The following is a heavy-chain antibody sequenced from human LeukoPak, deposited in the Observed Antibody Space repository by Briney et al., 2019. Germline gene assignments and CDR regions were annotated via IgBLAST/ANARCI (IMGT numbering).Heavy chain of an antibody. D-gene: IGHD3-3*01. CDR3: ARAPDFWSGYQYYYYYYMDV. Sequence: SETLSLTCAVYGGSFSGYYWSWIRQPPGKGLEWIGEINHSGSTNYNPSLKSRVTISVDTSKNQFSLKLSSVTAADTAVYYCARAPDFWSGYQYYYYYYMDVWGKGTTVTVSS. V-gene: IGHV4-34*01. CDR1: GGSFSGYY. J-gene: IGHJ6*03. CDR2: INHSGST.